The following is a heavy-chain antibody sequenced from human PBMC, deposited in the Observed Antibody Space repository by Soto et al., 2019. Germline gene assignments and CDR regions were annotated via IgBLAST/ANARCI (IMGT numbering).Heavy chain of an antibody. V-gene: IGHV1-69*06. CDR1: GGTFSSYA. J-gene: IGHJ3*02. Sequence: SVKVSCKASGGTFSSYAISWVRQAPGQGLEWMGGIIPIFGTANYAQKFQGRVTITADKSTSTAYMELSSLRSEDTAVYYCARAGRATKQLVLRLRGNAFDIWGKGTMVAVSS. D-gene: IGHD6-6*01. CDR3: ARAGRATKQLVLRLRGNAFDI. CDR2: IIPIFGTA.